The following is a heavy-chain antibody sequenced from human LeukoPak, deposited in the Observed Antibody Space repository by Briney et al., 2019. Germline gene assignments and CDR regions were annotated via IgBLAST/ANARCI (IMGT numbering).Heavy chain of an antibody. Sequence: SETLSLTCTVPGGSISSYYWSWIRQPPGKGLEWIGYIYTSGSTNYNPSLKSRVTISVDTSKNQFSLKLSSVTAADTAVYYCARFRRVKYYFDYWGQGTLVTVSS. V-gene: IGHV4-4*09. J-gene: IGHJ4*02. CDR3: ARFRRVKYYFDY. CDR2: IYTSGST. CDR1: GGSISSYY.